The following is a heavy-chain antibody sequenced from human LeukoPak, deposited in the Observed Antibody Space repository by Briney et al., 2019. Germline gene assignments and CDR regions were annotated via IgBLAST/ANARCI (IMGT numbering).Heavy chain of an antibody. J-gene: IGHJ5*02. CDR1: GGSISSYY. CDR3: ARWINCSGGSCYGWFDP. CDR2: IYYSGST. V-gene: IGHV4-59*08. Sequence: PSETLSLTCTVSGGSISSYYWSWIRQPPGEGLEWIGYIYYSGSTNYNPSLKSRVTISVDTSKNQFSLKLSSVTAADTAVYYCARWINCSGGSCYGWFDPWGQGTLVTVSS. D-gene: IGHD2-15*01.